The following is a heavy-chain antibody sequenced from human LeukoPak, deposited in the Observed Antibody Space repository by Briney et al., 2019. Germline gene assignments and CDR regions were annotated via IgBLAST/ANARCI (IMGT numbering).Heavy chain of an antibody. CDR3: ARVGDSGSYRSEGDRNVMDV. D-gene: IGHD3-10*01. CDR1: GGTFSIYA. Sequence: SEKLSRNASGGTFSIYAISWVRQPPAQGHEWMGRSIPILDIATYANKSQSRLTNTADEFTNTAYMELSGLRSAETGVYYCARVGDSGSYRSEGDRNVMDVWGQGPTVSVSS. J-gene: IGHJ6*02. CDR2: SIPILDIA. V-gene: IGHV1-69*04.